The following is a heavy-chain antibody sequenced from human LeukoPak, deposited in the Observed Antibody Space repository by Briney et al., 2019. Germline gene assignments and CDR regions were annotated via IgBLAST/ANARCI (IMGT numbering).Heavy chain of an antibody. CDR1: VLSLAVNS. CDR2: ISWDESTT. D-gene: IGHD2-15*01. V-gene: IGHV3-43*01. CDR3: ARGPNRWWVVSRNWGMDV. J-gene: IGHJ6*02. Sequence: GGSLRLSCATPVLSLAVNSIQWVRQAPGKGLGWVSLISWDESTTYYSDSVKGRFTVSRDSSKNSLYLQMNSLRTEDTALYYCARGPNRWWVVSRNWGMDVWGQGTTVTVSS.